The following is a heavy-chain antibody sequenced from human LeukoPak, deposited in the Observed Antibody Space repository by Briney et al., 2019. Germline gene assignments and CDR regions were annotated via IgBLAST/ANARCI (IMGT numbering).Heavy chain of an antibody. Sequence: SETLSLTCTVSGGSISSDNYYWGWIRQPPGEGLEWIGSIDHSGSTNYNPSLKSRVTMSVDTSKNQFSLTLSSVTAADTAVYYCARVSLYAIAADAWGQGTLVTVSS. CDR1: GGSISSDNYY. V-gene: IGHV4-39*07. CDR3: ARVSLYAIAADA. J-gene: IGHJ5*02. CDR2: IDHSGST. D-gene: IGHD6-13*01.